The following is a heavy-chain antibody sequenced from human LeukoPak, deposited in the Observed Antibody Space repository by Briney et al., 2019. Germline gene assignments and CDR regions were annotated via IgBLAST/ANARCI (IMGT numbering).Heavy chain of an antibody. D-gene: IGHD6-13*01. CDR1: GFTLRNYS. Sequence: GSLRLLCSGPGFTLRNYSMNLVRPAPGEGLEWVSFISSSGSTIYYADSVKGRFTISRDNAKNSLYLQMNSLRAEDTAVYYCARETYSSSWSPFDYWGRGTLVTVSS. V-gene: IGHV3-48*04. J-gene: IGHJ4*02. CDR3: ARETYSSSWSPFDY. CDR2: ISSSGSTI.